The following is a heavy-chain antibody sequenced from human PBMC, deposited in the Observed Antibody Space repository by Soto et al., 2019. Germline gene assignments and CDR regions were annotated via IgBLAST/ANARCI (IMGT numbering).Heavy chain of an antibody. J-gene: IGHJ4*02. Sequence: QVQLVQSGAEVKKPGSSVKVSCKASGGTFSSYTISWVRQAPGQGLEWMGRIIPILGIANYAQKFRGRVTITADKSTSTAYMELSSLRSEDTAVYYCARDGNVGVFDYWGQGTLVTVSS. CDR1: GGTFSSYT. CDR3: ARDGNVGVFDY. V-gene: IGHV1-69*08. CDR2: IIPILGIA. D-gene: IGHD1-1*01.